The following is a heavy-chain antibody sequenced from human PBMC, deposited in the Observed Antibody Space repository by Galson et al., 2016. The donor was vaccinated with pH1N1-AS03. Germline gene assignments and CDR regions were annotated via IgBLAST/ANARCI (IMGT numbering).Heavy chain of an antibody. J-gene: IGHJ4*02. CDR1: GGTFSSYA. V-gene: IGHV1-69*06. Sequence: SVKVSCKASGGTFSSYAISWVRQAPGQGLEWMGGIIAMFGTANYAQKVQGRVTITADKSTSTAYMELSSLRSEDTAVYYCARERYTSGNGRYLFDYWGQGVLVTVSS. D-gene: IGHD1-26*01. CDR2: IIAMFGTA. CDR3: ARERYTSGNGRYLFDY.